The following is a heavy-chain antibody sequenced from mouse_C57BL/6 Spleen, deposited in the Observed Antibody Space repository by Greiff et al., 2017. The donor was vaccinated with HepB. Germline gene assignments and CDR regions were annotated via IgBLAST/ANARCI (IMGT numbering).Heavy chain of an antibody. V-gene: IGHV1-26*01. Sequence: EVQLQQSGPELVKPGASVKISCKASGYTFTDYYMNWVKQSHGKSLEWIGDINPNNGGTSYNQKFKGKATLTVDKSSSTAYMELRSLTSEDSAVYYCAIWSFAYWGQGTLVTVSA. CDR2: INPNNGGT. CDR3: AIWSFAY. D-gene: IGHD1-1*02. CDR1: GYTFTDYY. J-gene: IGHJ3*01.